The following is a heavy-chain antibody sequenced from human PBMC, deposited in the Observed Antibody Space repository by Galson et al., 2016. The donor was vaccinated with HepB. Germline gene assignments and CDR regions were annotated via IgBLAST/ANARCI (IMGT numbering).Heavy chain of an antibody. CDR3: ARLARISAATGDWFFDL. V-gene: IGHV4-39*07. Sequence: SETLSLTCTVSGGSISSSSFYWAWIRQPPGMGPEWVGSIFYTGVTYYNPSLQSRVTISVDTSNNHFSLNLSSVTAADTAVYYCARLARISAATGDWFFDLWGRGTLVTVSS. D-gene: IGHD6-25*01. J-gene: IGHJ2*01. CDR1: GGSISSSSFY. CDR2: IFYTGVT.